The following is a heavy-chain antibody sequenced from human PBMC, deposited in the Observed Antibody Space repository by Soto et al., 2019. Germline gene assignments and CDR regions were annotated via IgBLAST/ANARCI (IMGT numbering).Heavy chain of an antibody. D-gene: IGHD6-13*01. J-gene: IGHJ5*02. CDR2: LSGSGGST. Sequence: GGSLRLSCAASGFTFSSYAMSWVRQAPGKGREWVSALSGSGGSTYYADSVKGRFTISRDNSKNTLYLQMNSLSAEDTAVYYCAKDEGIADSWFDPWGQGTLVTVSS. CDR3: AKDEGIADSWFDP. V-gene: IGHV3-23*01. CDR1: GFTFSSYA.